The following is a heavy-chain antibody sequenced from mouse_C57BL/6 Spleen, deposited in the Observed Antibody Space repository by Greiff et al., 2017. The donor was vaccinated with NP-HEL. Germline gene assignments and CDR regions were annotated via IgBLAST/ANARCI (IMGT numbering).Heavy chain of an antibody. CDR2: IHPNSGST. CDR1: GYTFTSYW. Sequence: QVQLKQPGAELVKPGASVKLSCKASGYTFTSYWMHWVKQRPGQGLEWIGMIHPNSGSTNYNEKFTSKATLTVDKSSSTAYMQLSSLTSEDSAVYYCASPGNFFAYWGQGTLVTVSA. CDR3: ASPGNFFAY. J-gene: IGHJ3*01. V-gene: IGHV1-64*01. D-gene: IGHD2-1*01.